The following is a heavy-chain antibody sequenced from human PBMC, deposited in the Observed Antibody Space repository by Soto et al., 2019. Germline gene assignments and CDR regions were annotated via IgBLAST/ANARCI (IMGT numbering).Heavy chain of an antibody. CDR2: IWYDGSNK. CDR1: GFTFSSYG. J-gene: IGHJ6*04. Sequence: PGGSLRLSCAASGFTFSSYGMHWVRQAPGKGLEWVAVIWYDGSNKYYADSVKGRFTISRDNSKNTLYLQMNSLRAEDTAVYYCARDPYDSNYYYGMDVWGKGTTVTVSS. D-gene: IGHD3-22*01. V-gene: IGHV3-33*01. CDR3: ARDPYDSNYYYGMDV.